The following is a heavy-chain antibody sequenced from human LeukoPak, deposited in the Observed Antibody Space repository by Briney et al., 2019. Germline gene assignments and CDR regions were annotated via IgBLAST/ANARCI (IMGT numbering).Heavy chain of an antibody. CDR2: ISGSGGST. V-gene: IGHV3-23*01. CDR3: ARVPTTVTPDYFDY. J-gene: IGHJ4*02. CDR1: GSTFSSYG. D-gene: IGHD4-17*01. Sequence: GGSLRLACAATGSTFSSYGMSWVRQAPGKWMEWVSAISGSGGSTYYADSVKGRLTISRDNSKNTLYLQMNSLRAEDTAVYYCARVPTTVTPDYFDYWGQGTLVTVSS.